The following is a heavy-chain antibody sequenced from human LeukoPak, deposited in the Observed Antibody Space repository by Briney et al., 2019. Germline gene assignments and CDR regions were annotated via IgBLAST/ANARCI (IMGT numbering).Heavy chain of an antibody. D-gene: IGHD6-13*01. CDR1: GFTFSSYW. Sequence: GGSLRLSCAASGFTFSSYWMHWVRQAPGKGLVWVSRINSDGSSTSYADSVKGRFTISRDNAKNTLYLQMNSLRAEDTAVYYCARVAAGRQGYYYYGMDVWGQGTTVTVSS. CDR3: ARVAAGRQGYYYYGMDV. CDR2: INSDGSST. J-gene: IGHJ6*02. V-gene: IGHV3-74*01.